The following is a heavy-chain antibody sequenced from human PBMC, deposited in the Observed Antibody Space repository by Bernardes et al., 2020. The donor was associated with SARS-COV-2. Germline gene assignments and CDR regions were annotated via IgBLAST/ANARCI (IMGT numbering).Heavy chain of an antibody. CDR2: INSKTDGEAV. D-gene: IGHD3-10*01. CDR1: GFTFSNAW. CDR3: STGYYGSGNYIAGYFDY. V-gene: IGHV3-15*01. J-gene: IGHJ4*02. Sequence: GGSLRLSCATYGFTFSNAWMNWVRQAPGKGLEWVGRINSKTDGEAVDYAAPVQGRFTISRDDSKNTLYLQMNSLRPDDTAVYYCSTGYYGSGNYIAGYFDYWGQGTLVTVSS.